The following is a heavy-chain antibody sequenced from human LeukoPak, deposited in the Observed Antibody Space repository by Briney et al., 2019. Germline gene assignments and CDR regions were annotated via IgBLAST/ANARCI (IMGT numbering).Heavy chain of an antibody. J-gene: IGHJ4*02. D-gene: IGHD3-16*01. CDR1: GFTFSSYG. CDR2: IRYDGSEK. V-gene: IGHV3-30*02. CDR3: ARVRWGGLYYFDY. Sequence: GSLRLSCAASGFTFSSYGMHWVRQAPGQGLEWVAFIRYDGSEKYYADSVKGRFIISRDNARNTLYLQMNSLRAEDTAVYYCARVRWGGLYYFDYWGQGTLVTVSS.